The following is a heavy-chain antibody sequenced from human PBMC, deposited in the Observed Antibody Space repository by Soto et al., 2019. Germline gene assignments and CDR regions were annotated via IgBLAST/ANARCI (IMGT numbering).Heavy chain of an antibody. D-gene: IGHD4-17*01. Sequence: EVNLLESGGGLLQPGGSLRLSCVASGFSFTSYAMAWVRQAPGMGLEWGCTVTLSGDYTYYADPVKGRLTISRDNSKNPVYLQLSSLRADDTAVYYCARVGYGDLAQWGQGTWVTVSS. CDR3: ARVGYGDLAQ. J-gene: IGHJ4*02. CDR2: VTLSGDYT. V-gene: IGHV3-23*01. CDR1: GFSFTSYA.